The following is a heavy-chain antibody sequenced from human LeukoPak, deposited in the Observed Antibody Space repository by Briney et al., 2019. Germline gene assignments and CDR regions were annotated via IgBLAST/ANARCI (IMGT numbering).Heavy chain of an antibody. Sequence: GGSLRLSCAASGFTFSSYAMHWVRQAPGKGLEWVAVISYDGSNKYYADSVKGRFTISRDNAKNTLYLQMNSLRAEDTAVYYCAKAYDFWSGYSYWGQGTMVTVSS. CDR1: GFTFSSYA. CDR3: AKAYDFWSGYSY. J-gene: IGHJ3*01. V-gene: IGHV3-30-3*01. D-gene: IGHD3-3*01. CDR2: ISYDGSNK.